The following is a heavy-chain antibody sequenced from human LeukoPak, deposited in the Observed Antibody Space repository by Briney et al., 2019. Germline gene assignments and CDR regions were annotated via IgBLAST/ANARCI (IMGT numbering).Heavy chain of an antibody. J-gene: IGHJ4*02. V-gene: IGHV3-23*01. CDR3: AKCTLAVCYYFDY. Sequence: GGSLRLSCAASGFTFSSYAMSWVRQAPGKGLEWFSAISGSGGSTYYADSVKGRFTISRDNSKNTLYLQMNSLRAEGTAVYYCAKCTLAVCYYFDYWGQGTLVTVSS. D-gene: IGHD2-8*01. CDR1: GFTFSSYA. CDR2: ISGSGGST.